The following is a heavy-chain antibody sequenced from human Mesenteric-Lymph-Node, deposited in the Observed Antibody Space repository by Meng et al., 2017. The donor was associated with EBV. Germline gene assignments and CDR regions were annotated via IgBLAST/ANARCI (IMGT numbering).Heavy chain of an antibody. V-gene: IGHV3-23*01. CDR3: SNLPYSY. CDR2: ISGSGSTT. CDR1: GFTFNIYD. D-gene: IGHD4-11*01. Sequence: VQVLDAGRVVVHPGGSLGLSCADSGFTFNIYDMNWVRQAPGRGLEWISGISGSGSTTYYADSVKGRFTISRDNSGNTVSLQMSSLRVEDTAVYYCSNLPYSYWGQGTLVTVSS. J-gene: IGHJ4*02.